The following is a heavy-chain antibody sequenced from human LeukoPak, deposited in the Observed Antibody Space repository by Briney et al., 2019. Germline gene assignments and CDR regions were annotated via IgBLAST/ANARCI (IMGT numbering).Heavy chain of an antibody. V-gene: IGHV4-59*12. Sequence: SETLSLTCTVSGGSISSYYWSWIRQPPGKGLEWIGSIYYSGSTYYNPSLKSRVTISVDTSKNQFSLKLSSVTAADTAVYYCARADSSGWYPFDYWGQGTLVTVSS. J-gene: IGHJ4*02. CDR2: IYYSGST. CDR3: ARADSSGWYPFDY. D-gene: IGHD6-19*01. CDR1: GGSISSYY.